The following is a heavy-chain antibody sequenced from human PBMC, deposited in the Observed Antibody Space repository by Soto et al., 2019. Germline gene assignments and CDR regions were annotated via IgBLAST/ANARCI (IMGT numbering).Heavy chain of an antibody. J-gene: IGHJ4*02. D-gene: IGHD2-2*01. V-gene: IGHV3-23*01. CDR3: AEGKCSSTTCYAPFDY. CDR1: EFTFSSYA. CDR2: TGGSGRDR. Sequence: PGGSLRLSCAASEFTFSSYAMSWVRQAPGKGLEWVSGTGGSGRDRYYADSVKGRFTISRDNSKNTLYLQMNSLRAEDTAVYYCAEGKCSSTTCYAPFDYWGQGTLVTVSS.